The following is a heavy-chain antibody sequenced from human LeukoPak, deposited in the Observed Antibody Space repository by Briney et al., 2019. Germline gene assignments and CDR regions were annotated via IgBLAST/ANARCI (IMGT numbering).Heavy chain of an antibody. Sequence: GGSLRLSCAASGFSFSDYSLTWVRQAPGKGLEWVSSISSSSSYIYYADSVKGRFTISRDNAKNSLSLQMDSLRAEDTAVYYCARVEMIMPREIDFWGQGTLVTVSS. D-gene: IGHD3-16*01. CDR3: ARVEMIMPREIDF. CDR1: GFSFSDYS. J-gene: IGHJ4*02. CDR2: ISSSSSYI. V-gene: IGHV3-21*01.